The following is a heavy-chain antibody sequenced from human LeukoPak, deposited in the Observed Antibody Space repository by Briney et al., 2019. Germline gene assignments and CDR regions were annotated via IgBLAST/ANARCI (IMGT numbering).Heavy chain of an antibody. J-gene: IGHJ4*02. CDR1: GFTVSSNY. CDR3: ARVNEWELRFDY. D-gene: IGHD1-26*01. V-gene: IGHV3-53*01. CDR2: IYSGGST. Sequence: HPGGSLRLSCAASGFTVSSNYMSWVRQAPGKGLEWVSVIYSGGSTYYADSVKGRFTISRDNSKNTLYLQMNSLRAEDTAVYYCARVNEWELRFDYWGQGTLVTVSS.